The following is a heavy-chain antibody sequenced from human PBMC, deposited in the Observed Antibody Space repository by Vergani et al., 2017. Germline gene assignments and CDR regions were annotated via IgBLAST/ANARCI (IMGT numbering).Heavy chain of an antibody. V-gene: IGHV1-69*13. Sequence: QVQLVQSGAEVKKPGSSVKVSCTASGGTFSSYAISWVRQAPGNGLEWMGRIIPIFGTANYAQKFQGRVTITADESTSTAYMELSSLRSEDTAVYYCARGTVLLWFGEPGDAFDIWGQGTMVTVSS. CDR2: IIPIFGTA. D-gene: IGHD3-10*01. J-gene: IGHJ3*02. CDR3: ARGTVLLWFGEPGDAFDI. CDR1: GGTFSSYA.